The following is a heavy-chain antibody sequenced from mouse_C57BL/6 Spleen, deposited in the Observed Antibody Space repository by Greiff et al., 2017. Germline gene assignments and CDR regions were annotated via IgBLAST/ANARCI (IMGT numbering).Heavy chain of an antibody. J-gene: IGHJ4*01. CDR2: INPSNGGT. D-gene: IGHD2-10*01. CDR3: ARSGALLIAYYARDD. V-gene: IGHV1-53*01. CDR1: GYTFTSYW. Sequence: VQLQQPGTELVKPGASVKLSCKASGYTFTSYWMHWVKQRPGQGLAWIGNINPSNGGTNYNEKFKSKATLTVDKSSSTAYMQLSSLTSEDSAVYYCARSGALLIAYYARDDWGQGTSVTVSS.